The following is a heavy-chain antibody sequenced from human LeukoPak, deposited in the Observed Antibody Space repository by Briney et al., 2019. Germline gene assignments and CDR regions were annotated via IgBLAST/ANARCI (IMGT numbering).Heavy chain of an antibody. CDR2: INPSGGST. D-gene: IGHD3-3*01. Sequence: ASVKVSCKASGYTFTSYYMHWVRQAPGQGLEWMGIINPSGGSTSYAQKFQGRVTITTDESTSTAYMELSSLRSEDTAVYYCARDEPSRGGTFDPWGQGTLVTVSS. V-gene: IGHV1-46*01. CDR3: ARDEPSRGGTFDP. J-gene: IGHJ5*02. CDR1: GYTFTSYY.